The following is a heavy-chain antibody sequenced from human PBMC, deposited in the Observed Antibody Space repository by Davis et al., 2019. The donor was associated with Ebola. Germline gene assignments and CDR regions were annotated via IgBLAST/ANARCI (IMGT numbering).Heavy chain of an antibody. CDR2: IIPIFGTA. CDR1: GGTFSSYA. D-gene: IGHD3-10*01. CDR3: ARACLYDSGNSGSY. J-gene: IGHJ4*02. V-gene: IGHV1-69*05. Sequence: SVKVSCKTSGGTFSSYAISWVRQAPGQGLEWMGGIIPIFGTANYAQKFQGRVTMTRDTSTSTVYMELSSLRSEDTAVYYCARACLYDSGNSGSYWGQGTLVTVSS.